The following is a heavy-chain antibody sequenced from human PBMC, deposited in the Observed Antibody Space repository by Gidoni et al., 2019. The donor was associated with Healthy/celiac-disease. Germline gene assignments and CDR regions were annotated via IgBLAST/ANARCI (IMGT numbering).Heavy chain of an antibody. D-gene: IGHD3-10*01. CDR2: INHSGST. V-gene: IGHV4-34*01. J-gene: IGHJ6*02. CDR3: ARDPPTMVRGVLYYYYYYGMDV. Sequence: QVQLQQWGAGLLKPSETLSLTCAVYGGSFSGYYWRWIRQPPGKGLEWIGEINHSGSTNYNPSLKSRVTISVDTSKNQFSLKLSSVTAADTAVYYCARDPPTMVRGVLYYYYYYGMDVWGQGTTVTVSS. CDR1: GGSFSGYY.